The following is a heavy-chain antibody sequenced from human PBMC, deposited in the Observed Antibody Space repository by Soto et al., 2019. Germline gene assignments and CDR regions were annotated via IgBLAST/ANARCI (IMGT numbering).Heavy chain of an antibody. D-gene: IGHD1-26*01. J-gene: IGHJ5*02. CDR1: GYTFTSYG. CDR3: AREGPSGSYPNWFDP. V-gene: IGHV1-18*01. CDR2: ISAYNGNT. Sequence: ASVKVSCKASGYTFTSYGISWVRQAPGQGLEWMGWISAYNGNTNYAQKLQGRVTMTTDTSTSTAYMELRSLRSDDTAVYYCAREGPSGSYPNWFDPWRQGTLVTVSS.